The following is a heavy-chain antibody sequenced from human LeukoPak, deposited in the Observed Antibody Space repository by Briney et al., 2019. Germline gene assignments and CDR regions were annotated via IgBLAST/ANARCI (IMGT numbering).Heavy chain of an antibody. CDR3: AKRSGSPHNFDY. J-gene: IGHJ4*02. Sequence: PGGSLRLSCAASGFTFSDYYMSWIRQAPGKGLEWVSYISSSGSTIYYADSVKGRFTISRDNAKNSLYLQMKSLRTEDTALYYCAKRSGSPHNFDYWGRGTLVTVSS. D-gene: IGHD5-24*01. CDR1: GFTFSDYY. V-gene: IGHV3-11*01. CDR2: ISSSGSTI.